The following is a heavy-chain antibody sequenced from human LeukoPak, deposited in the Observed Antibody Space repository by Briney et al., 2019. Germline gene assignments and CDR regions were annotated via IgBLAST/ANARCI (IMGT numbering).Heavy chain of an antibody. D-gene: IGHD3-10*01. CDR3: ARGSGSYFADLTGFDY. CDR2: ISAYNGNT. V-gene: IGHV1-18*01. Sequence: GASVKVSCKASGYTFTSYGISWVRQAPGQGLEWMGWISAYNGNTNYAQKLQGRVTMTTDTSTSTAYMELRSLRSDDTAVYHCARGSGSYFADLTGFDYWGQGTLVTVSS. J-gene: IGHJ4*02. CDR1: GYTFTSYG.